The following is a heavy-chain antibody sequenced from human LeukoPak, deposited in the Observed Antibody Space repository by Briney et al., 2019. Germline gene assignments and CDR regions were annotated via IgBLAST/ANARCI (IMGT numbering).Heavy chain of an antibody. Sequence: PSQTLSLTCTVSGGSISSGSYYWSWIRQPAGKGLEWIGRIYTSGSTNYNPSLKSRVTISVDTSKNQFSLKLSSVTAADTAVYYCARLVNPGRLDYWGQGTLVTVSS. CDR3: ARLVNPGRLDY. V-gene: IGHV4-61*02. CDR2: IYTSGST. J-gene: IGHJ4*02. CDR1: GGSISSGSYY. D-gene: IGHD2/OR15-2a*01.